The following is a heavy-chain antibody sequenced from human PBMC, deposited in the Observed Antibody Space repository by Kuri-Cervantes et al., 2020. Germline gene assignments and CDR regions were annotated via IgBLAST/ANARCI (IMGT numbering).Heavy chain of an antibody. CDR1: VFPFRNSS. J-gene: IGHJ4*02. CDR3: ARLVQPQRPI. CDR2: ISGTGAYT. V-gene: IGHV3-21*01. Sequence: SLKFSCAASVFPFRNSSMNWVRQAPGRGLEWVSSISGTGAYTHSADSVKGRFTISRDNGNKSLYMQMNNLKSEDAAMYYCARLVQPQRPIWGQGALVTVSS. D-gene: IGHD1-1*01.